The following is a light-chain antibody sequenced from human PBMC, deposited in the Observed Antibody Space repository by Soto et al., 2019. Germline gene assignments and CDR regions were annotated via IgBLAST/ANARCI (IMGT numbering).Light chain of an antibody. Sequence: QTVVTQEPSLTVSPGGTVTLTCASSTGAVTSGYYPNWFQQKPGQAPRALIYSTSNEHSWTPARFSGSLLGGKAALTLSGVQPEDEAEYYCLLYYGGAGVFGTGTKLTVL. J-gene: IGLJ1*01. CDR2: STS. V-gene: IGLV7-43*01. CDR3: LLYYGGAGV. CDR1: TGAVTSGYY.